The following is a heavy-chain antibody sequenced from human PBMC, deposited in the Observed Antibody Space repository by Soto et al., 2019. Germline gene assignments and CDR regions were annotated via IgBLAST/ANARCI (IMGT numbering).Heavy chain of an antibody. Sequence: SVKVSCKASGGTFSSYAISWVRQAPGQGLEWMGGIIPIFGTANYAQKFQGRVTITADKSTSTVYMELSSLRSEDTAVFYCAGQHYDFWSGYSLTYYYYGMDVWGQGTTVTVSS. CDR2: IIPIFGTA. J-gene: IGHJ6*02. CDR3: AGQHYDFWSGYSLTYYYYGMDV. CDR1: GGTFSSYA. D-gene: IGHD3-3*01. V-gene: IGHV1-69*06.